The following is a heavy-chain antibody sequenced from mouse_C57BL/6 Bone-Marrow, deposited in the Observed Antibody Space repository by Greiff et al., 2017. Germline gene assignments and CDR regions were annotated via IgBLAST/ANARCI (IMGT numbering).Heavy chain of an antibody. CDR1: GYTFTDYY. CDR2: INPNTGGT. Sequence: VQLQQSGPELVKPGASVKISCKASGYTFTDYYMHWVKQSHGKSLEWIGDINPNTGGTSYNQKFKGKATLTVDQSSSTAYMTLRSLTSEDYAVDYCARDYVSPFDSWGPGTTLTVSS. V-gene: IGHV1-26*01. J-gene: IGHJ2*01. CDR3: ARDYVSPFDS. D-gene: IGHD1-1*01.